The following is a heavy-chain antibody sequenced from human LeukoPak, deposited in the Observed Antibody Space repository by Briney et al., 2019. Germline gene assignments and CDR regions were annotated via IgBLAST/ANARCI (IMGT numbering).Heavy chain of an antibody. CDR2: IYTSGST. Sequence: SQSLSLTCTVSGGSISSGSYYWSWIRQPAGKGLEWIGRIYTSGSTNYNPSLKSRVTISVDTSKNQFSLKLSSVTAADTAVYYCARERSSGWYFAFDIWGQGTMVTVSS. D-gene: IGHD6-19*01. CDR3: ARERSSGWYFAFDI. V-gene: IGHV4-61*02. J-gene: IGHJ3*02. CDR1: GGSISSGSYY.